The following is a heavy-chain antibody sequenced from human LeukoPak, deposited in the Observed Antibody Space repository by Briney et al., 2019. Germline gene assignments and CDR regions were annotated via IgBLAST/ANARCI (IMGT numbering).Heavy chain of an antibody. CDR3: ARANPGRTFDI. CDR1: GFTFSSYG. V-gene: IGHV3-30*03. D-gene: IGHD1-14*01. Sequence: GGPLRLSCAASGFTFSSYGMHWVRQAPGKGLEWVAVISYDGSNKYYADSVKGRFTISRDNSKNTLYLQMNSLRAEDTAVYYCARANPGRTFDIWGQGTMVTVSS. J-gene: IGHJ3*02. CDR2: ISYDGSNK.